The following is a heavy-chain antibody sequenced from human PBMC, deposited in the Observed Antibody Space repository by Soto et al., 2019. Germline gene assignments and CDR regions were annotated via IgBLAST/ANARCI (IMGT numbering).Heavy chain of an antibody. J-gene: IGHJ4*02. CDR1: GGSISGYY. CDR2: IYFRGTT. Sequence: SETLSLTCTVSGGSISGYYWSWIRQPPGKGLEWIGYIYFRGTTNYHPSLKSRVTMSADTSKHQFSLKLNSVTAADTAVYFCARMNYYDASGYPFDDWGPGLRVTVSS. D-gene: IGHD3-22*01. CDR3: ARMNYYDASGYPFDD. V-gene: IGHV4-59*01.